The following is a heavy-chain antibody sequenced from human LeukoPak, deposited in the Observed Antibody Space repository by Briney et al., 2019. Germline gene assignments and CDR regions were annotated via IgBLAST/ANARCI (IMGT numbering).Heavy chain of an antibody. CDR2: ISDSGGS. CDR1: GFSFSSYA. Sequence: PGGSLRLSCAAAGFSFSSYAMNWVRPAPGKGLEWVSGISDSGGSTDSVKGRFTISRDNSKNTLYLQMNSLRAEDSAVYYCAKGTTVAPYYYYSMDVWGQGTTVTVSS. V-gene: IGHV3-23*01. J-gene: IGHJ6*02. CDR3: AKGTTVAPYYYYSMDV. D-gene: IGHD1-1*01.